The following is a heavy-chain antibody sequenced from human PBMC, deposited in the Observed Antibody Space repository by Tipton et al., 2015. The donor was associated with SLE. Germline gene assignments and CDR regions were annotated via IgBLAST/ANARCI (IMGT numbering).Heavy chain of an antibody. CDR1: GDSINGYY. D-gene: IGHD3-22*01. CDR3: ARVGHGFDDSGYNSHYYYYMDV. CDR2: VYSSGFS. J-gene: IGHJ6*03. V-gene: IGHV4-59*01. Sequence: TLSLTCTVSGDSINGYYWTWIRQPPGKGLKWVGYVYSSGFSDYNPSLRSRVTISLDTSKNQFSLRLSSATAADTAVYYCARVGHGFDDSGYNSHYYYYMDVWGKGTTVTVSS.